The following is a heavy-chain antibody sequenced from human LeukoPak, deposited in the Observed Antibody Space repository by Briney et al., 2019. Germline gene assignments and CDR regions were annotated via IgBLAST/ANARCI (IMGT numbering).Heavy chain of an antibody. Sequence: SETLSLTCAVYGESFSGYYWSWIRQPPGKGLEWIGEINHSGSTNYNPSLKSRVTISVDTSKNQFSLKLSSVTAADTAVYYCARAPSNSYYFDYWGQGTLVTVSS. CDR3: ARAPSNSYYFDY. J-gene: IGHJ4*02. CDR1: GESFSGYY. D-gene: IGHD1-1*01. V-gene: IGHV4-34*01. CDR2: INHSGST.